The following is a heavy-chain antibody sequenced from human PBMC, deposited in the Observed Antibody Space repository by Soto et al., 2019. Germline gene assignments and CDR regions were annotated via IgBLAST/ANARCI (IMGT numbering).Heavy chain of an antibody. CDR1: GYSFTSYW. V-gene: IGHV5-51*01. D-gene: IGHD3-3*01. CDR2: IYPGDSDT. Sequence: HGESLKISCKGSGYSFTSYWIGWVRQMPGKGLEWMGIIYPGDSDTRYSPSFQGQVTISADKSISTAYLQWSSLKASDTAMYYCARHSRSDFWSGYCDYWGQGTLVTVSS. CDR3: ARHSRSDFWSGYCDY. J-gene: IGHJ4*02.